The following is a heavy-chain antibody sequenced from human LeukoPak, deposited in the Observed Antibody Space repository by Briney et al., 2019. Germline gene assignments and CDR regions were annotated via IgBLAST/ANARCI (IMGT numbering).Heavy chain of an antibody. CDR3: ARDRGGQLDY. V-gene: IGHV1-3*03. Sequence: GASVKVSCKASGYTFTTYPMYWVRQAPGQRLEWMGWINAGNGNTKYSQDFQGRVTITRDTSASTAYMEVSSLRFEDMAVYYCARDRGGQLDYWGQGSLVTVSS. J-gene: IGHJ4*02. CDR1: GYTFTTYP. CDR2: INAGNGNT. D-gene: IGHD5-18*01.